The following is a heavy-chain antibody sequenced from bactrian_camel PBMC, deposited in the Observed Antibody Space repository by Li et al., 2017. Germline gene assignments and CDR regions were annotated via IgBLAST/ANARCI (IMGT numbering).Heavy chain of an antibody. CDR2: MVNIGWV. CDR1: PGSTSDYS. D-gene: IGHD6*01. CDR3: AAELRPECSPRSSSFGH. J-gene: IGHJ6*01. Sequence: VQLVESGGGSVQPGGSLNLACTVSPGSTSDYSLAWFRQAPGQEREGVAAMVNIGWVTYATSVRGRFTISRDNAKNILYLQMNSLKLEDTAKYYCAAELRPECSPRSSSFGHWGQGTQVTV. V-gene: IGHV3S53*01.